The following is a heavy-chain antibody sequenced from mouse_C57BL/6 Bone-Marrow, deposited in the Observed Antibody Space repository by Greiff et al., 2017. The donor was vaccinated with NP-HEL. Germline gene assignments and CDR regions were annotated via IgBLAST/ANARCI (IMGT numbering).Heavy chain of an antibody. CDR1: GFTFSSYA. V-gene: IGHV5-4*01. Sequence: EVQGVESGGGLVKPGGSLKLSCAASGFTFSSYAMSWVRQTPEKRLEWVATISDGGSYTYYPDNVKGRFTISRDNAKNNLYLQMSHLKSEDTAMYYCARDRDYYGSSLFDYWGQGTTLTVSS. CDR3: ARDRDYYGSSLFDY. CDR2: ISDGGSYT. D-gene: IGHD1-1*01. J-gene: IGHJ2*01.